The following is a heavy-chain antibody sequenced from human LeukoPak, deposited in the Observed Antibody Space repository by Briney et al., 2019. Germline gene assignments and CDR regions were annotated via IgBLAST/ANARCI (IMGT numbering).Heavy chain of an antibody. Sequence: GASVKVSCKASGGTFSSYAISWVRQAPGQGLEWMGGIIPIFGTANYAQKFQGRVTITADESTSTAYMELSSLRSEDTAVYYCARGDYYDSSGYFQTFDYWGQGTLVTVSS. CDR2: IIPIFGTA. CDR1: GGTFSSYA. D-gene: IGHD3-22*01. CDR3: ARGDYYDSSGYFQTFDY. V-gene: IGHV1-69*13. J-gene: IGHJ4*02.